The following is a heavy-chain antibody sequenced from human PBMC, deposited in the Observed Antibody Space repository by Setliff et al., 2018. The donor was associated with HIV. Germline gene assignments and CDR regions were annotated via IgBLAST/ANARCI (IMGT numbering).Heavy chain of an antibody. Sequence: PGGSLRLSCAASTFTFNSYTMNWVRQAPGKGLEWVSSITGSSNYIYYADSVKGRFTISRDNAKNSLYLRMNSLRAEDTAVYYCARADYHDAFDIWGQGTLVTVSS. V-gene: IGHV3-21*01. J-gene: IGHJ3*02. CDR2: ITGSSNYI. CDR3: ARADYHDAFDI. D-gene: IGHD4-17*01. CDR1: TFTFNSYT.